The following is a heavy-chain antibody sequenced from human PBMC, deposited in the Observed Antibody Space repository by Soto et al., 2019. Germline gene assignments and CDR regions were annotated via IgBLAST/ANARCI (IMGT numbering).Heavy chain of an antibody. Sequence: ASVKVSCKASGFTFSTYFMHWLRQAPGQGLEWMGVISPDGDVTAYAKNFQGRVTLTKDTPTTTLYMELTSLRSEDTAVYYCARDWRCSSGLDYWGQGTPVTVSS. J-gene: IGHJ4*02. V-gene: IGHV1-46*01. D-gene: IGHD3-22*01. CDR1: GFTFSTYF. CDR3: ARDWRCSSGLDY. CDR2: ISPDGDVT.